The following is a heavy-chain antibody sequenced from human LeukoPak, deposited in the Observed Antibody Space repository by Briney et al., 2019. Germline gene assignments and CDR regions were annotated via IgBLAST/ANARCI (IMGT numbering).Heavy chain of an antibody. Sequence: SQTLSLTCTVSGGSISSGGYYWSWIRQHPGKGLEWIGYIYFSGSAYYNPSLKSRVTISVDTSENQFSLRLSSVTAADTAVYYCARVNYGSATKEDYWGQGTLVTVSS. CDR3: ARVNYGSATKEDY. CDR2: IYFSGSA. V-gene: IGHV4-31*03. CDR1: GGSISSGGYY. D-gene: IGHD3-10*01. J-gene: IGHJ4*02.